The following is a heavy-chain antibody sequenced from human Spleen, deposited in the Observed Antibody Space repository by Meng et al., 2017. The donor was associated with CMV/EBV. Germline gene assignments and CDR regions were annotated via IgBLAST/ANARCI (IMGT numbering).Heavy chain of an antibody. Sequence: GGSLRLSCAASGFTFSSYSMNWVRQAPGKGLEWVSHISSGGTTYFADSVKGRFAISRDDSKNTVYLQMNSLRAEDTAVYHCATDVVGASLYYWGQGTLVTVSS. CDR3: ATDVVGASLYY. J-gene: IGHJ4*02. CDR1: GFTFSSYS. CDR2: ISSGGTT. D-gene: IGHD3-16*01. V-gene: IGHV3-53*01.